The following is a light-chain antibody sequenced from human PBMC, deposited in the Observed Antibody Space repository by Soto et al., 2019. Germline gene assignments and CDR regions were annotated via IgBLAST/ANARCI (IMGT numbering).Light chain of an antibody. V-gene: IGKV3-15*01. CDR3: QQYYNWPLT. CDR1: QTISSK. CDR2: GAS. Sequence: EIVMTQSPATLSVSPGERATLSCGASQTISSKLAWYQQTPGQAPRLLIYGASTRATGIPAMFSGSGSVTEFTLTISSLQSEDFAIYYCQQYYNWPLTFGGGTRVEIK. J-gene: IGKJ4*01.